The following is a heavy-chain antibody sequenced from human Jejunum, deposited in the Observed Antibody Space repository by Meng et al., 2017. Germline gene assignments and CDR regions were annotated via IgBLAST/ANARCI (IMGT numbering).Heavy chain of an antibody. V-gene: IGHV1-2*06. CDR2: INPYNGGT. Sequence: ASVKVSCKASGYTFTGYYMHWVRQAPGLGLEWMGRINPYNGGTNYAQKFQGRVTMTRDTSISTAYMELSRLRSDDTAVYYCARVWDNGDSAPRHPDYWGQGTLVTVSS. J-gene: IGHJ4*02. D-gene: IGHD1/OR15-1a*01. CDR1: GYTFTGYY. CDR3: ARVWDNGDSAPRHPDY.